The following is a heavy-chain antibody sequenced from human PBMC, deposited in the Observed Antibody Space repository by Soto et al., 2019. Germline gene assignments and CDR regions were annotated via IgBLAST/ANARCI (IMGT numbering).Heavy chain of an antibody. CDR1: GGSVSSGSYY. D-gene: IGHD5-12*01. CDR2: VYYSGKT. CDR3: ARDAGYYFDY. Sequence: SETLSLTCTVSGGSVSSGSYYWGWIRQLPGKGLEWIAYVYYSGKTYYNPSLKSRLSISVDTSKSQFSLKLASVTAADTAVYYCARDAGYYFDYWGQGALVTVSS. J-gene: IGHJ4*02. V-gene: IGHV4-31*03.